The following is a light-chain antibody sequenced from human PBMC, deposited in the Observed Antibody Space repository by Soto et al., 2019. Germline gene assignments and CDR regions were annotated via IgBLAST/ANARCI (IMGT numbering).Light chain of an antibody. J-gene: IGKJ1*01. Sequence: DIQMTQSPSTLSASVGDRVSIACRASQSISGSLAWYQQKPGKAPKLLIYDASSLESGVPSRFSGSGSGTEFTLSINSLQPQDFATYYCQQYHRYSWTFGQGTKVDIK. CDR1: QSISGS. V-gene: IGKV1-5*01. CDR2: DAS. CDR3: QQYHRYSWT.